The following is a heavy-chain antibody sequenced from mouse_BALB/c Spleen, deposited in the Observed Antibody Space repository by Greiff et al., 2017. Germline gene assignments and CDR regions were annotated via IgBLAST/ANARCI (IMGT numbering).Heavy chain of an antibody. Sequence: VQLQQSGPELMKPGASVKISCKASGYSFTSYYMHWVKQSHGKSLEWIGYIDPFNGGTSYNQKFKGKATLTVDKSSSTAYMHLSSLTSEDSAVYYGARTQRDQASLDYWGQGTLVTVSA. J-gene: IGHJ3*01. D-gene: IGHD6-1*01. CDR2: IDPFNGGT. CDR1: GYSFTSYY. V-gene: IGHV1S135*01. CDR3: ARTQRDQASLDY.